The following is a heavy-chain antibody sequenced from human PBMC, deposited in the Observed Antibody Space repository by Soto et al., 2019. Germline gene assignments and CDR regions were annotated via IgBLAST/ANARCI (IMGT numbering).Heavy chain of an antibody. J-gene: IGHJ4*02. Sequence: ASVKVSCKASGYTFPSYAIHWVRQAPGQGLEWMGIINPSGGITSYAQKFQARVNMTRDTSTSTVYMELNSLRSEDTAVYYCARVGLDRSSFHYWGQGTLVTVSS. CDR2: INPSGGIT. V-gene: IGHV1-46*01. CDR3: ARVGLDRSSFHY. CDR1: GYTFPSYA. D-gene: IGHD6-6*01.